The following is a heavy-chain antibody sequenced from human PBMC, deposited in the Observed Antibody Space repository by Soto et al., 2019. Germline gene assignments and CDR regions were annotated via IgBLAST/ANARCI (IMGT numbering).Heavy chain of an antibody. CDR1: GFTFDDYA. CDR2: ISWNGAAT. J-gene: IGHJ4*02. Sequence: EVQLVVSGGGLVQPGGSLRLSCAASGFTFDDYAIHWVRQAPGKGLEWVSGISWNGAATGYMNSVKGRFSISRDNTKNTLYLQMNSLRSEDTAVYYCANLPLYGSGFDCWGQGTLVTVSS. V-gene: IGHV3-9*01. CDR3: ANLPLYGSGFDC. D-gene: IGHD3-10*01.